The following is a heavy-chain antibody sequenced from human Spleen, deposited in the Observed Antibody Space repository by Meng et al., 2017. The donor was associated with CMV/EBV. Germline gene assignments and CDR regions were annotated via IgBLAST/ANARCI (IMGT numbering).Heavy chain of an antibody. D-gene: IGHD6-6*01. CDR2: IYYSGST. Sequence: ETLSLTCTVSGGSISSSYYWGWIRQPPGKGLEWIGSIYYSGSTYYNPSLKSRVTISVDTSKNQFSLKLSSVTAADTAVYYCARGSSSSSDYWGQGTLVTVSS. CDR1: GGSISSSYY. J-gene: IGHJ4*02. CDR3: ARGSSSSSDY. V-gene: IGHV4-39*07.